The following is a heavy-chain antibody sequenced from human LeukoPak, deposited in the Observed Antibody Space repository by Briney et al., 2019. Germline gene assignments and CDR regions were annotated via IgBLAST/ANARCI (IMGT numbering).Heavy chain of an antibody. CDR3: ARSVVPAATGYYYYYYGMDV. V-gene: IGHV4-34*01. D-gene: IGHD2-2*01. J-gene: IGHJ6*02. Sequence: GSLRLSCAASGFTFSSYSMNWVRQAPGKGLEWIGEINHSGSTNYNPSLKSRVTISVDTSKNQFSLKLSSVTAADTAVYYCARSVVPAATGYYYYYYGMDVWGQGTTVTVSS. CDR2: INHSGST. CDR1: GFTFSSYS.